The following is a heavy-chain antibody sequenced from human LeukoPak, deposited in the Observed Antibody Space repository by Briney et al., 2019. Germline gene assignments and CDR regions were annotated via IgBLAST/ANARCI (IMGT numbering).Heavy chain of an antibody. CDR3: ASDYYDSSGYNY. V-gene: IGHV1-69*05. Sequence: SVKVSCKASGGTFSSYAISWVRQAPGQGLEWMGGIIPISGTANYAQKFQGRVTITTDESTSTAYMELSSLRSEDTAVYYCASDYYDSSGYNYWGQGTLVTVSS. D-gene: IGHD3-22*01. J-gene: IGHJ4*02. CDR1: GGTFSSYA. CDR2: IIPISGTA.